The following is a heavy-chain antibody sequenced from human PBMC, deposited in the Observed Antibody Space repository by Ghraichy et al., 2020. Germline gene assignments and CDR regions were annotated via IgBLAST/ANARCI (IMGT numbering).Heavy chain of an antibody. CDR2: ISYDGSDE. Sequence: GGSLRLSCAASGFTLSNYVTHWVRQAPGRGLEWVAVISYDGSDEYFADSVKGRFTNSRDNSKNTFYLQMNSLRVEDTAVYYCARDPRRGSSSDYHYYYMDVWGKGTTVSVSS. J-gene: IGHJ6*03. CDR1: GFTLSNYV. D-gene: IGHD1-26*01. CDR3: ARDPRRGSSSDYHYYYMDV. V-gene: IGHV3-30-3*01.